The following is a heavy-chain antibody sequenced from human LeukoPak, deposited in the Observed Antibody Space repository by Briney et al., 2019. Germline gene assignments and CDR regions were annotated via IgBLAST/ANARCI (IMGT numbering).Heavy chain of an antibody. CDR1: GYSINSGHY. Sequence: SETLSLTCTVSGYSINSGHYWGWIRQPPGKGLEWIGVIHHGGSTYYNSSLKSRVTISVDTSKNQFSLKLTSVTAADTAVYYCARDFPGLYYYHNSGYYGYYFDHWGQGTLVTVSS. V-gene: IGHV4-38-2*02. D-gene: IGHD3-22*01. CDR3: ARDFPGLYYYHNSGYYGYYFDH. J-gene: IGHJ4*02. CDR2: IHHGGST.